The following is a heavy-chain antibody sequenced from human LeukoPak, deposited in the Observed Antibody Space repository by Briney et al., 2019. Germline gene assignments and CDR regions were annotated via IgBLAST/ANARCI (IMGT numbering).Heavy chain of an antibody. J-gene: IGHJ4*02. D-gene: IGHD6-6*01. V-gene: IGHV3-48*03. CDR2: ISSSGSIM. CDR1: GFSFSSYE. CDR3: SGQYSSSSVVDY. Sequence: GGSLRLSCAASGFSFSSYEMNWVRQAPGKGLEWVSYISSSGSIMYSADSVKGRFTISRDNAKNSLYLQMNRLRAEDTAIYYCSGQYSSSSVVDYWGQGTLVTVSS.